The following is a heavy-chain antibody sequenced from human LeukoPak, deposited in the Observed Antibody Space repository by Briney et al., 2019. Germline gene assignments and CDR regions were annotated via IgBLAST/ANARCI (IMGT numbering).Heavy chain of an antibody. CDR2: MNPNSGNT. CDR1: GYTFTSYD. Sequence: GASVKVSCKASGYTFTSYDINWVRQATGQGLEWMGWMNPNSGNTGYAQKFQGRVTMTTDTSTSTAYMELRRLRSDDTAVYYCANSGGAYSSGWYGGFDPWGQGTLVTVSS. CDR3: ANSGGAYSSGWYGGFDP. J-gene: IGHJ5*02. V-gene: IGHV1-8*01. D-gene: IGHD6-19*01.